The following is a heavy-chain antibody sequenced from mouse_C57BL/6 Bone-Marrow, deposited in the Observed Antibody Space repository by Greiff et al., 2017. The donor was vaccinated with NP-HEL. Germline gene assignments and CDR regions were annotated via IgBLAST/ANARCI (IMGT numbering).Heavy chain of an antibody. V-gene: IGHV5-4*03. Sequence: EVKLVESGGGLVKPGGSLKLSCAASGFTFSSYAMSWVRQTPEKRLEWVATISDGGSYTYYPDNVKGRFTISRDNAKNNLYLQMSHLKSEDTAMYYCARAGNRAYWGQGTLVTVSA. CDR3: ARAGNRAY. J-gene: IGHJ3*01. D-gene: IGHD2-1*01. CDR1: GFTFSSYA. CDR2: ISDGGSYT.